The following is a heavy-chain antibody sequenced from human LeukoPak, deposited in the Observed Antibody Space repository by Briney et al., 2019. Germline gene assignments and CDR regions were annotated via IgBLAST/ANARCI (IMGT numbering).Heavy chain of an antibody. Sequence: ASVKVSCKASGYTFTGYYMHWVRQAPGQGLEWMGWINPNSGGTSYAQKFQGRVTMTRDTSISTAYMELSRLRSDDTAVYYCARIAAAGANDAFDIWGQGTMVTVSS. CDR2: INPNSGGT. J-gene: IGHJ3*02. D-gene: IGHD6-13*01. V-gene: IGHV1-2*02. CDR1: GYTFTGYY. CDR3: ARIAAAGANDAFDI.